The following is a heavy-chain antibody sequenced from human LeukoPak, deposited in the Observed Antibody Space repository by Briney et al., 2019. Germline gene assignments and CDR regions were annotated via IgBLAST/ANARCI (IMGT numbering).Heavy chain of an antibody. D-gene: IGHD3-10*01. CDR3: VGLGENY. J-gene: IGHJ4*02. Sequence: GGSLRLSCAASGFTFSSYRMNWVRQAPGKGLEWVSDISTSSSMIYYADSVKGRFTISRDNAKNSLYLQMNSLRDEDTAVYYCVGLGENYWGQGTLVTVSS. CDR1: GFTFSSYR. CDR2: ISTSSSMI. V-gene: IGHV3-48*02.